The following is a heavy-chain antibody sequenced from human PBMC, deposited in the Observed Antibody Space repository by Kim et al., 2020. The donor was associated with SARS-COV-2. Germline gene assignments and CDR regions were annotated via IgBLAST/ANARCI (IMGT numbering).Heavy chain of an antibody. CDR1: GFTFSNYD. CDR2: IGTAGDT. D-gene: IGHD3-10*01. V-gene: IGHV3-13*01. J-gene: IGHJ6*01. Sequence: GGSLRLSCAASGFTFSNYDMHWVRQGTGKGLEWVSAIGTAGDTYYPGSVKGRFTISREDAKNSVYLQMNSLRGGDTAVYYCAIGRISMVLGVIIIGYGL. CDR3: AIGRISMVLGVIIIGYGL.